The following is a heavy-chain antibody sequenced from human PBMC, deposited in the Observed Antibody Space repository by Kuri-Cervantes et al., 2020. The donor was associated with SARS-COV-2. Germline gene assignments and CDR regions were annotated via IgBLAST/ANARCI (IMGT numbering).Heavy chain of an antibody. D-gene: IGHD1-1*01. CDR1: GGPISSSGYY. V-gene: IGHV4-39*01. J-gene: IGHJ4*02. CDR2: IYYSGST. Sequence: GSLRLSCTVSGGPISSSGYYWGWIRQPPGKGLEWIGSIYYSGSTYYNPSLKSRVTISVDTSKNQFSLKLSSVTAADTTVYYCAIINWNRFDYWGQGTLVTVSS. CDR3: AIINWNRFDY.